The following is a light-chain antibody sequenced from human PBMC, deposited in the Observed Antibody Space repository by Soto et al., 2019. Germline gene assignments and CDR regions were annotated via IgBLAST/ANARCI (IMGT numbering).Light chain of an antibody. CDR1: QGISSY. CDR3: QQYGSSLLT. Sequence: AIRMTQSPSSLSASTGDRVTITCRASQGISSYLAWYQQKPGKAPKLLIYAASTLQSWVPSRFSGSGSGTDFTLTISCLQSEDFAMYYCQQYGSSLLTFGGGTRVEIK. CDR2: AAS. J-gene: IGKJ4*01. V-gene: IGKV1-8*01.